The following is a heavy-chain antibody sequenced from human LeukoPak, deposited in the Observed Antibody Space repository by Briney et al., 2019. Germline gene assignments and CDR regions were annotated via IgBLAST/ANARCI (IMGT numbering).Heavy chain of an antibody. D-gene: IGHD3-22*01. CDR3: AKDGRYYYDSSGYTWLGYFQH. J-gene: IGHJ1*01. CDR2: ISWNSGSV. Sequence: SGRSLRLSCAASGFTFDDYAMHWVRQAPGKGLEWVSGISWNSGSVGYADSVKGRFTISRDNAKNSLYLQMNSLRAEDTALYYCAKDGRYYYDSSGYTWLGYFQHWGQGTLVTVSS. V-gene: IGHV3-9*01. CDR1: GFTFDDYA.